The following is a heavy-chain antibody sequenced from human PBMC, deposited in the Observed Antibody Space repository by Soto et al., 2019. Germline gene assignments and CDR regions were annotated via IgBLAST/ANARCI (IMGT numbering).Heavy chain of an antibody. CDR1: GYTFTSYA. D-gene: IGHD6-6*01. Sequence: ASVEVSCKASGYTFTSYAMHWVRQAPGQRLAGMGWINAGNGNTKYSQKFQGRVTITRDTSESTAYMELSSLRSEDTAVYYCARAGIAARYYYYYGMDVWGQGTTVTVSS. CDR2: INAGNGNT. J-gene: IGHJ6*02. V-gene: IGHV1-3*01. CDR3: ARAGIAARYYYYYGMDV.